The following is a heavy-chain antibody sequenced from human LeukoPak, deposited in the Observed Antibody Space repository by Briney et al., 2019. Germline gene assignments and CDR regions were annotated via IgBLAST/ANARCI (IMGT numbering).Heavy chain of an antibody. J-gene: IGHJ4*02. CDR3: ARLPVD. CDR2: IYSGGDT. D-gene: IGHD2-2*01. Sequence: GGSLRLSCAASGFTVSSDYMSWVRQAPGKGLEWVSVIYSGGDTFYADSVKGRFTISRDTSKNTLSLQMNSLSAEDTAVYYCARLPVDWGQGTLVTVSS. CDR1: GFTVSSDY. V-gene: IGHV3-66*01.